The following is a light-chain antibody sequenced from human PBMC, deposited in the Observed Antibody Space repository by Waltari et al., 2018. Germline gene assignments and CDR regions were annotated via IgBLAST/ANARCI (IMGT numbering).Light chain of an antibody. Sequence: QSVLTQPPSVSGAPGQRVTISCTVSSPTIGAGYDVHWYQQLPGTAPKLLIYGNINRPSGVPDRFSGSKSGTSASLAITGLQAEDEADYYCQSYDNSLSGWVFGGGTKLTVL. V-gene: IGLV1-40*01. CDR1: SPTIGAGYD. CDR3: QSYDNSLSGWV. CDR2: GNI. J-gene: IGLJ3*02.